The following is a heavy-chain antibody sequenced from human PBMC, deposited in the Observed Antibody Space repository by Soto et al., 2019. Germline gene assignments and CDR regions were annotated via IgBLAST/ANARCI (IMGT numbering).Heavy chain of an antibody. Sequence: SLVRQAPGKGLEWVGRVKRKTNGGTTDYAAPVKDRFNISRDDSKNTLYLQMNNLKTEDTAVYYCATCYGSGTDCQEDYLAFWGQGTPVTVSS. CDR3: ATCYGSGTDCQEDYLAF. D-gene: IGHD3-10*01. CDR2: VKRKTNGGTT. J-gene: IGHJ4*02. V-gene: IGHV3-15*01.